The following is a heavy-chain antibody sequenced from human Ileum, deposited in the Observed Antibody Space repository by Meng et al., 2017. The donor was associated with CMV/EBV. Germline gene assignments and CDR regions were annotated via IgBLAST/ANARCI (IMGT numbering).Heavy chain of an antibody. CDR3: AKDMVSLSVVPAANDY. Sequence: GGSLRLSCAASGFTFGEYGMHGVRLAPGKGLEWVTYIRYDGFNKYYGDSVKGRFTISRDNSKNTLYLQMNNLRADDTAVYYCAKDMVSLSVVPAANDYWGQGTLVTVSS. CDR1: GFTFGEYG. V-gene: IGHV3-30*02. D-gene: IGHD2-2*01. CDR2: IRYDGFNK. J-gene: IGHJ4*02.